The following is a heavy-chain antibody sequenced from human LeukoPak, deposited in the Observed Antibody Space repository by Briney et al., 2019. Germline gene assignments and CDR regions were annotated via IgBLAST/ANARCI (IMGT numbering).Heavy chain of an antibody. CDR3: PKDRTRWLTYYFDY. Sequence: PGRSLRLSCAASGFTFSSYGMHSVRQAPGKGLEWVAVISYDGSNKNYADSVKGRFTISRDNSKNTLYLQINSLRAEDTALYYCPKDRTRWLTYYFDYWGQGTLVTVSS. D-gene: IGHD5-24*01. CDR2: ISYDGSNK. V-gene: IGHV3-30*18. J-gene: IGHJ4*02. CDR1: GFTFSSYG.